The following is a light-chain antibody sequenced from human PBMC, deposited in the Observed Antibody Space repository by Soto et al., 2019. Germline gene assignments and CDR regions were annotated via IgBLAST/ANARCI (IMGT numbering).Light chain of an antibody. J-gene: IGLJ2*01. CDR3: AAWDDSLSVHVV. CDR1: SSNIGSNT. Sequence: QSVLTQPPSASGTPGQRVTISCSGSSSNIGSNTVNWYQQLPGTAPKLLIYSNNQRPSGVPDRFSGSKSGTSASLAISGLRSEDEADYYCAAWDDSLSVHVVFGGGTKLTVL. V-gene: IGLV1-44*01. CDR2: SNN.